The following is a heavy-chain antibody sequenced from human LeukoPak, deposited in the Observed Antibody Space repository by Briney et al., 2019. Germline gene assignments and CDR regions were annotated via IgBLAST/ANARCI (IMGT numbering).Heavy chain of an antibody. V-gene: IGHV4-59*01. CDR2: IYYSGST. CDR1: GGSISSYY. J-gene: IGHJ4*02. D-gene: IGHD3-22*01. CDR3: ARDYYDSSGYYNGFNY. Sequence: SETLSLTCTVSGGSISSYYWSWIRQPPGKGLEWIGYIYYSGSTNYNPSLKSRVTISVDTSKNQFSLKLSSVTAADTAVYYCARDYYDSSGYYNGFNYWGQGTLVTVSS.